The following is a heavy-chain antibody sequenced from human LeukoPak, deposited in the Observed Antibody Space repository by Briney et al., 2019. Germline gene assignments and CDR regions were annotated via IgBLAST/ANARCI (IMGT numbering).Heavy chain of an antibody. D-gene: IGHD3-22*01. CDR1: GGSISSYY. V-gene: IGHV4-4*07. CDR3: AREKFYYDSSGYYPIDY. Sequence: PSETLTLTCTVSGGSISSYYWSWIRQPAGKGLEWIGRIYTSGSTNYNPSLKSRVTMSVDTSKNQFSLKLSSVTAADTAVYYCAREKFYYDSSGYYPIDYWGQGTLVTVSS. J-gene: IGHJ4*02. CDR2: IYTSGST.